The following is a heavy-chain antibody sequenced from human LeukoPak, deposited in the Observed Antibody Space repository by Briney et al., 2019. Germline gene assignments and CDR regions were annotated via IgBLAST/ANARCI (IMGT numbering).Heavy chain of an antibody. J-gene: IGHJ5*02. D-gene: IGHD6-13*01. CDR1: GLTFSDCY. CDR3: ARGVRQYSSSWYEH. CDR2: ISNSGSTI. Sequence: GGSLGLSCAASGLTFSDCYMSWIRQAPGKGLEWVSYISNSGSTIFYTDSVKGRFTISRDNAKNSLYLQMNSLGAEDTAVYYCARGVRQYSSSWYEHWGQGTLVTVSS. V-gene: IGHV3-11*01.